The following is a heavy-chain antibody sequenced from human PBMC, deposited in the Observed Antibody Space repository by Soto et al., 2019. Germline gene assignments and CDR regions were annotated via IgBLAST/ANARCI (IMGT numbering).Heavy chain of an antibody. D-gene: IGHD4-17*01. CDR1: GFTFDDYA. Sequence: SLRLSCAASGFTFDDYAMHWVRQAPGKGLEWVSGISWNSGSIGYADSVKGRFTISRDNAKNSLYLQMNSLRAEDTALYYCAKDAYGDLYYFDYWGQGTLVTVSS. CDR3: AKDAYGDLYYFDY. V-gene: IGHV3-9*01. J-gene: IGHJ4*02. CDR2: ISWNSGSI.